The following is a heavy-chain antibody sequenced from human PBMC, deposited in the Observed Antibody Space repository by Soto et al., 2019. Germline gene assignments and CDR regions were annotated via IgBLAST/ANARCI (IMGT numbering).Heavy chain of an antibody. CDR2: INHSGST. Sequence: SETLSLTCAVYGGSFSGYYWSWIRQPPGKGLEWIGEINHSGSTNYNPSLKSRVTISVDRSKNQFSLKLSSVTAADTAVYYCARGLYDILTGHPNWFDPWGQGTLVTVSS. CDR1: GGSFSGYY. V-gene: IGHV4-34*01. J-gene: IGHJ5*02. CDR3: ARGLYDILTGHPNWFDP. D-gene: IGHD3-9*01.